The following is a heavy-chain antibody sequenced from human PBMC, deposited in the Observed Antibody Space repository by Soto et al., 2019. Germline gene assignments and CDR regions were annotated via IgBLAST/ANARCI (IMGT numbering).Heavy chain of an antibody. J-gene: IGHJ6*02. CDR2: IVVGSGNT. V-gene: IGHV1-58*01. CDR3: AREYYDSNGYYSLSVLGYYYGMDV. Sequence: SVKVSCRASGFTFTSSAVQWVRQARGQRLEWIGWIVVGSGNTNYAQKFQGRVTITADESTSTAYMELSSPRSDETEVYYCAREYYDSNGYYSLSVLGYYYGMDVWGQGTTVTVSS. D-gene: IGHD3-22*01. CDR1: GFTFTSSA.